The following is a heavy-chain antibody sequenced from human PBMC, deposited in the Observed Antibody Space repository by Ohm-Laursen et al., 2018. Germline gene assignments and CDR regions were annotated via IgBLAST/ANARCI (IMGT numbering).Heavy chain of an antibody. Sequence: GTLSLTRAVYGGPFSGYYWSWIRQPPGKGLEWIGEITHGGCANYNPSLKSRVTISGDTSKNQFSLKLSSVTAEDTAVYYCARAGLTTVDYYYYGMDVWGQGTTVTVSS. V-gene: IGHV4-34*01. J-gene: IGHJ6*02. CDR1: GGPFSGYY. CDR3: ARAGLTTVDYYYYGMDV. CDR2: ITHGGCA. D-gene: IGHD4-23*01.